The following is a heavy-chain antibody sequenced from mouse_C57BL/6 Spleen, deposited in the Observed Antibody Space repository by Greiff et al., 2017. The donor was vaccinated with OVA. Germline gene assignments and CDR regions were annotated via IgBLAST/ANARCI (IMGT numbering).Heavy chain of an antibody. CDR2: IDPNSGGT. CDR1: GYTFTSYW. V-gene: IGHV1-62-3*01. J-gene: IGHJ2*01. Sequence: QVQLQQPGAELVKPGASVKLSCKASGYTFTSYWMHWVKQRPGRGLEWIGRIDPNSGGTKYNEKFKGKATLTVDKSSSTAYMELRSLTSEDTAVYYCARYSYSNSKGYYFDYWGQGTTLTVSS. D-gene: IGHD2-5*01. CDR3: ARYSYSNSKGYYFDY.